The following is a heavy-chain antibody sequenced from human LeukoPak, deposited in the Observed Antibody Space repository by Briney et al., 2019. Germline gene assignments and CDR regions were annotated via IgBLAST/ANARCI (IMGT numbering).Heavy chain of an antibody. V-gene: IGHV4-34*01. Sequence: SETLSLTCAVYGGSFSGYYWSWIRQPPGKGLEWIGEINHSGSTNYNPSLKSRVTISVDTSKNQFSLKPSSVTAADTAVYYCARGRRAGIAAAGLDYWGQGTLVTVSS. J-gene: IGHJ4*02. CDR2: INHSGST. CDR3: ARGRRAGIAAAGLDY. D-gene: IGHD6-13*01. CDR1: GGSFSGYY.